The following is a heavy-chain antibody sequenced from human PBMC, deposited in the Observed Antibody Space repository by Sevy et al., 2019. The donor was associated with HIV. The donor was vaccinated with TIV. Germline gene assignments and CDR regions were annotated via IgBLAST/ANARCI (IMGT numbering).Heavy chain of an antibody. V-gene: IGHV3-30*18. J-gene: IGHJ4*02. Sequence: GGSLRLSCAASGFTFSSYGMHWVRQAPGKGLEWVAVISYDGSNKYYADSVKGRFTISRDNSKNTLYLQMNSLRAEDTAGYYWAKGAATIRENPGGGGGEIDYWGQGTLVTVSS. CDR2: ISYDGSNK. D-gene: IGHD6-25*01. CDR1: GFTFSSYG. CDR3: AKGAATIRENPGGGGGEIDY.